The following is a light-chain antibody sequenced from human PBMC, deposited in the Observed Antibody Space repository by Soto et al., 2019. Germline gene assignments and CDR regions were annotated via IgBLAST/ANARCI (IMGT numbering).Light chain of an antibody. CDR1: TGAVTTGYY. Sequence: QTVVTQEPSLTVSPGGTVTLTCASSTGAVTTGYYPNWFQQKPGQAPRAVIYSTNNRHTWTPARLSGSLLGGKAALTLSGVQPEDEADYYCLLYYGGAWVFGGGTKLTVL. CDR2: STN. CDR3: LLYYGGAWV. V-gene: IGLV7-43*01. J-gene: IGLJ3*02.